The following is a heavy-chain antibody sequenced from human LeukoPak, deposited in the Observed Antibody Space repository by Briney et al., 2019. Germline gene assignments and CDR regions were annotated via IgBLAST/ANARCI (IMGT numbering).Heavy chain of an antibody. J-gene: IGHJ3*02. D-gene: IGHD3-22*01. V-gene: IGHV3-30*02. CDR3: AKSRSGYYELAFDI. CDR2: IRYDGSNK. Sequence: GGSLRLSCAASGFTFSSYGMHWVRQAPGKGLEWGAFIRYDGSNKYYADSVKGRFTISRDNSKNTLYLQMNSLRAEDTAVYYCAKSRSGYYELAFDIWGQGTMVTVSS. CDR1: GFTFSSYG.